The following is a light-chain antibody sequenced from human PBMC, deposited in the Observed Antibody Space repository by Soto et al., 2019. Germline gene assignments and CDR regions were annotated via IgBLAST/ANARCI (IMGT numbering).Light chain of an antibody. J-gene: IGKJ3*01. CDR2: GAS. V-gene: IGKV1-12*01. Sequence: DIQITQSPSSVSASVGDRVTITCRASQGISGYLLWFQQKPGKAPKLLIYGASTLQSGVPSRFSGSGSGTDFTLTITSLQTEDFETYYGQQANSYPRTFGPGTKVDFK. CDR1: QGISGY. CDR3: QQANSYPRT.